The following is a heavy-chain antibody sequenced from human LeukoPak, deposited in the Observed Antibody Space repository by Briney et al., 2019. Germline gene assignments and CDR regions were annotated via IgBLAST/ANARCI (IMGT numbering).Heavy chain of an antibody. J-gene: IGHJ4*02. Sequence: ASVKVSCKASGYTFTGYYMHWVRQAPGQGHEWMGWINPNSGDTNFAPNFQDRVTMTWDTSISTAYMELSSLRSDDTAIYYCARGRHFAWSYWDSWGQGTLVTVSS. D-gene: IGHD3-9*01. CDR3: ARGRHFAWSYWDS. CDR1: GYTFTGYY. V-gene: IGHV1-2*02. CDR2: INPNSGDT.